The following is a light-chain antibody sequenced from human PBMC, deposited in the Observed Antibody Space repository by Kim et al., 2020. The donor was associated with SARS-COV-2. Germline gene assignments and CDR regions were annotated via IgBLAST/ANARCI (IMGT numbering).Light chain of an antibody. CDR1: SLRSYY. CDR2: GKN. J-gene: IGLJ2*01. V-gene: IGLV3-19*01. CDR3: NSRDSNENVF. Sequence: VDLGHTVRITCKGDSLRSYYATWYQQKPGKAPILVIYGKNNRPSGIPDRFSGSSSGNTASLTITGTQAGDEADYYCNSRDSNENVFFGGGTQLTVL.